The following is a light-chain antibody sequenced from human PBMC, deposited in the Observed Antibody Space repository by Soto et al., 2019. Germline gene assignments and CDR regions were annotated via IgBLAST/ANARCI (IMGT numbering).Light chain of an antibody. Sequence: DIQMTQSPSSLSASVGDRVTITCRASQSIRSYLNWYQQKPAKAPELLIYEATSLQSGVPSRFSGSGSGTDFTLTISSLQPEDFATYYCQQSYTTPFTFGPGTKVHIK. CDR1: QSIRSY. CDR2: EAT. CDR3: QQSYTTPFT. J-gene: IGKJ3*01. V-gene: IGKV1-39*01.